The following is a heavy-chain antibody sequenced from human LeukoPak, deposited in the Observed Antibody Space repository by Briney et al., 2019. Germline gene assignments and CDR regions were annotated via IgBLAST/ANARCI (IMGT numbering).Heavy chain of an antibody. Sequence: SQTLSLTCAVSGGSISSGGYSWSWIRQPPGKGLEWIGYIYHSGSTYYNPSLKSRVTISVDRSKNQFSLKLSSVTAADTAVYYCARGDYIFDYWGQGTLVTASS. D-gene: IGHD4-11*01. CDR2: IYHSGST. V-gene: IGHV4-30-2*01. CDR1: GGSISSGGYS. CDR3: ARGDYIFDY. J-gene: IGHJ4*02.